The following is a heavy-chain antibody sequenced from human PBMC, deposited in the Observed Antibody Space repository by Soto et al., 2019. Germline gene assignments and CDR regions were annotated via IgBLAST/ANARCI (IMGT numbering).Heavy chain of an antibody. Sequence: QVQLVESGGGVVQPGGSLRLSCAASGFTFSPYGMHWVRQAPGKGLEWVAAIWYDGSKKYYADSVKGRFTISRDNSKNTLCLQTNSVRAEDTAVFYCAGGISSGLWLDYYFCYWGQGTLVTVSS. CDR1: GFTFSPYG. D-gene: IGHD3-10*01. V-gene: IGHV3-33*01. J-gene: IGHJ4*02. CDR3: AGGISSGLWLDYYFCY. CDR2: IWYDGSKK.